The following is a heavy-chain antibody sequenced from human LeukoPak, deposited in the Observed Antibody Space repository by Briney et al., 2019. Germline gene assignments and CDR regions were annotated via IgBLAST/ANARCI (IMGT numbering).Heavy chain of an antibody. CDR2: IYYSGST. CDR1: GGSISSYY. Sequence: SETLSLTCTVSGGSISSYYWSWIRQPPGKGLEWIGYIYYSGSTNYNPSPESRVTISVDTSKNQFSLKLRSLTAADTAVYYCARSYYDFWSGYVNWFDPWGQGTLVTVSS. CDR3: ARSYYDFWSGYVNWFDP. V-gene: IGHV4-59*08. D-gene: IGHD3-3*01. J-gene: IGHJ5*02.